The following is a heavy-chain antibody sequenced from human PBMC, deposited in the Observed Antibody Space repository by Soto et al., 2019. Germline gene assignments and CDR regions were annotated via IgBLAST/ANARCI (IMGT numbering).Heavy chain of an antibody. V-gene: IGHV1-18*01. CDR2: ISAHNGNT. CDR1: GYNFSSHG. D-gene: IGHD1-26*01. Sequence: QAQLVQSGAEVKKPGASVKVSCKASGYNFSSHGISWVRQAPGQGLEWMGRISAHNGNTDYEQRLQGRVTMTTDTSTSTVYMELRSLRSDDAAVYYCVRVYILGAGSSYGMDVWGQGTTVTVSS. J-gene: IGHJ6*02. CDR3: VRVYILGAGSSYGMDV.